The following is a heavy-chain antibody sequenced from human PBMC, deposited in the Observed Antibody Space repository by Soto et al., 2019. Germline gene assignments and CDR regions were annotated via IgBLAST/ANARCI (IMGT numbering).Heavy chain of an antibody. V-gene: IGHV3-9*01. CDR2: ISWNSGSI. Sequence: GGSLRLSCAASGFTFDDYAMHWVRQAPGKGLEWVSGISWNSGSIGYADSVKGRFTISRDNAKNSLYLQMNSLRAEDTALYYCAKDMRRPRGYSYGYRGNFDYWGQGTLVTVSS. CDR1: GFTFDDYA. D-gene: IGHD5-18*01. J-gene: IGHJ4*02. CDR3: AKDMRRPRGYSYGYRGNFDY.